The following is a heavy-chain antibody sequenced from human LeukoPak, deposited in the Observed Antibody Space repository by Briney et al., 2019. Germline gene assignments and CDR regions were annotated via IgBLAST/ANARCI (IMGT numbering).Heavy chain of an antibody. CDR1: GFTFSSYA. CDR3: AKSTTTVTPYYFDY. V-gene: IGHV3-23*01. J-gene: IGHJ4*02. CDR2: LGGSGRSI. D-gene: IGHD4-17*01. Sequence: GESLRLSCAASGFTFSSYAVSWLRQAPGKGLEWVSALGGSGRSIYYADSVKGRFTISRDNSKNTLYLQMNSLRAEDTAVYYCAKSTTTVTPYYFDYWGQGNLVTVSS.